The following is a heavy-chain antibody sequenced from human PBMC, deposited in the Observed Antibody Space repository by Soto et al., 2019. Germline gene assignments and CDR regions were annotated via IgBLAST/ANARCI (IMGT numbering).Heavy chain of an antibody. D-gene: IGHD2-15*01. Sequence: GGSLRLSCAASGFTFSSYWMSWVRQAPGKGLEWVANIKQDGSEKYYVDSGKGRLPIARDNAKNSLYLQMNSLRAEDTAVYYCARDQAYRNYYYYMDVWGKGTTVTVSS. CDR3: ARDQAYRNYYYYMDV. CDR1: GFTFSSYW. J-gene: IGHJ6*03. V-gene: IGHV3-7*01. CDR2: IKQDGSEK.